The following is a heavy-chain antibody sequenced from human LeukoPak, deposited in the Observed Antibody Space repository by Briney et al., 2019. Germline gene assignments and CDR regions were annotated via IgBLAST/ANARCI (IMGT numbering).Heavy chain of an antibody. V-gene: IGHV1-69*05. CDR2: IIPIFGTA. J-gene: IGHJ6*03. CDR1: GGTFSSYA. CDR3: ARVVPAAPGDYYYYMDV. Sequence: SVKVSCKASGGTFSSYAISWVRQAPGQGLEWMGGIIPIFGTANYAQKFQGRVTITTDESTSTAYMELSSLRSEDTAVYYCARVVPAAPGDYYYYMDVWGKGTTVTVSS. D-gene: IGHD2-2*01.